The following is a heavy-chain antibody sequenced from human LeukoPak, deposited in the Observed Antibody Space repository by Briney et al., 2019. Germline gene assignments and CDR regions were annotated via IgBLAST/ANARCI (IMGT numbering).Heavy chain of an antibody. D-gene: IGHD3-22*01. CDR2: ISSSSSYI. CDR1: GFTFSDYY. Sequence: PGGSLRLSCAASGFTFSDYYMSWIRQAPGKGLEWVSSISSSSSYIYYADSVKGRFTISRDNAKNSLYLQMNSLRAEDTAVYYCARGALMVVITRFDYWGQGTLVTVSS. V-gene: IGHV3-11*06. J-gene: IGHJ4*02. CDR3: ARGALMVVITRFDY.